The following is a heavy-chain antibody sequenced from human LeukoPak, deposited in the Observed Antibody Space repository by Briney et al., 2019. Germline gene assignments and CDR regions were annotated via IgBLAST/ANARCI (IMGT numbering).Heavy chain of an antibody. V-gene: IGHV3-20*04. CDR1: GINFDNYG. Sequence: PGGPLRLSCATSGINFDNYGMNWMRQAPGKGLEGLSGINWNGGSTSYADSVKGRFTISRDNARNSLYLEMNNLRVEDTAFYYCARDRTSVGDTAFNIWGQGTMVTVSS. CDR2: INWNGGST. J-gene: IGHJ3*02. D-gene: IGHD4-23*01. CDR3: ARDRTSVGDTAFNI.